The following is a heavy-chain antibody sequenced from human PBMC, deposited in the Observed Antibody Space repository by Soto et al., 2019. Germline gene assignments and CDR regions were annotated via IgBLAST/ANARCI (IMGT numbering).Heavy chain of an antibody. D-gene: IGHD2-8*01. CDR3: AKDKVCNYGGTEYYFYGMDV. Sequence: QVQLVESGGGVVQPGRSLRLSCAASGFMFRTYGMHWARKAPGKGLEWVAVISYDGSKKYYADSVQGRFSISRDNSKNTVYLQVNSLSSEDTAVYFCAKDKVCNYGGTEYYFYGMDVWGQGTTVTVSS. J-gene: IGHJ6*02. V-gene: IGHV3-30*18. CDR2: ISYDGSKK. CDR1: GFMFRTYG.